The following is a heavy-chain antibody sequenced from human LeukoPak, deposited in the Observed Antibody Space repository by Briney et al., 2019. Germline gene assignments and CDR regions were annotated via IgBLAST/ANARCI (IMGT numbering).Heavy chain of an antibody. CDR3: ARGDDFSGDY. CDR2: IHPDGNEK. D-gene: IGHD3/OR15-3a*01. V-gene: IGHV3-7*04. CDR1: GFTFSNYW. Sequence: PGGSLRLSCAASGFTFSNYWMSWVRQAPGKGLEWVANIHPDGNEKYNVDSVKGRFTISRDNAKNLLHLQMDSLRVEDTAVYYCARGDDFSGDYWGQGTLVTVSS. J-gene: IGHJ4*02.